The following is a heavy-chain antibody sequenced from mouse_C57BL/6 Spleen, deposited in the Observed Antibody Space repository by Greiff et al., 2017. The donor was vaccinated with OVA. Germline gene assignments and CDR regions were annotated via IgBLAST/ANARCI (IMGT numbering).Heavy chain of an antibody. J-gene: IGHJ4*01. V-gene: IGHV1-72*01. CDR2: IYPNSGGT. CDR3: ARSGYDETMDY. CDR1: GYTFTSYW. D-gene: IGHD2-2*01. Sequence: QVQLQQSGAELVKPGASVKLSCKASGYTFTSYWMHWVKQRPGRGLEWIGRIYPNSGGTKYNEKFKSKATLTVDKSSRTAYMQLSSLTSEDSAVYYCARSGYDETMDYWGQGTSVTVSS.